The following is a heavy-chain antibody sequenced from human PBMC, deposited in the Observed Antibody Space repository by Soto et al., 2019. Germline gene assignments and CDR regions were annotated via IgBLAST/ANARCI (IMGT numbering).Heavy chain of an antibody. CDR3: ASGAIAAAGRFYGMDV. D-gene: IGHD6-13*01. Sequence: PSETLSLTCTVSGGSISSYYWSWILQPPGKGLEWIGYIYYSGSTNYNPSLKSRVTISVDTSKNQFSLKLSSVTAADTAVYYCASGAIAAAGRFYGMDVWGQGTTVTVSS. V-gene: IGHV4-59*01. CDR2: IYYSGST. J-gene: IGHJ6*02. CDR1: GGSISSYY.